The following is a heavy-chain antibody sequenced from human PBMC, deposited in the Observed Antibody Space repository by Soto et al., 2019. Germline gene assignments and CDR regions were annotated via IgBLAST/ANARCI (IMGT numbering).Heavy chain of an antibody. V-gene: IGHV2-26*01. CDR3: ARLEASGGAYYCFDY. CDR2: IFSNDEK. CDR1: GFSLSNARMG. Sequence: QVTLKESGPVLVKPTETLTLTCTVSGFSLSNARMGVSWIRQPPGKALEWLAHIFSNDEKSYSTSLKSRLTVSKNPSKGQVILTMTTMDPVDTATYYCARLEASGGAYYCFDYWGQGTLVTVSS. J-gene: IGHJ4*02. D-gene: IGHD6-19*01.